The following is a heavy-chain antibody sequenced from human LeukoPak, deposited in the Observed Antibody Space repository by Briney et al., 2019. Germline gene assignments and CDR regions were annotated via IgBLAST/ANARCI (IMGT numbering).Heavy chain of an antibody. D-gene: IGHD6-19*01. J-gene: IGHJ6*03. CDR1: GYTFTGYY. Sequence: GASVKVSCKASGYTFTGYYMHWVRRAPGQGLEWMGWINPNSGGANYAQKFQGRVTMTRDTSISTAYMELSRLRSDDTAVYYCARDRIAVAEYYYYYYMDVWGKGTTVTVSS. CDR3: ARDRIAVAEYYYYYYMDV. V-gene: IGHV1-2*02. CDR2: INPNSGGA.